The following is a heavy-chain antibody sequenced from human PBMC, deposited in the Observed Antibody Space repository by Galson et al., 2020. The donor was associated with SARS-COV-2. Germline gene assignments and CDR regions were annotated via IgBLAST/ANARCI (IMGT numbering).Heavy chain of an antibody. CDR1: GFTFSSYA. Sequence: QLGESLKISCAASGFTFSSYAMHWVRQAPGKGLEWVAVISYDGSNKYYADSVKGRFTISRDNSKNTLYLQMNSLRVEDTAVYYCARPNSGSYLYYFDYWGQGTLITVSS. V-gene: IGHV3-30*04. J-gene: IGHJ4*02. CDR3: ARPNSGSYLYYFDY. D-gene: IGHD1-26*01. CDR2: ISYDGSNK.